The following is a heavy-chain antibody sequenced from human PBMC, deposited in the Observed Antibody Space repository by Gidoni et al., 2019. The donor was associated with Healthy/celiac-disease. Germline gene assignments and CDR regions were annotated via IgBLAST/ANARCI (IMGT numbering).Heavy chain of an antibody. CDR2: NYYSGST. Sequence: QLQLQESGPRLVKPSETLSLTCTVSGGSISSSSYYWGWIRQPPGQGLEWIGSNYYSGSTYYNPTLKSRVTISVDTSKNQFSLKLSSVTAADTAVYYCARRGYCSSTSCYTVIDYWGQGTLVTVSS. V-gene: IGHV4-39*01. D-gene: IGHD2-2*02. CDR3: ARRGYCSSTSCYTVIDY. CDR1: GGSISSSSYY. J-gene: IGHJ4*02.